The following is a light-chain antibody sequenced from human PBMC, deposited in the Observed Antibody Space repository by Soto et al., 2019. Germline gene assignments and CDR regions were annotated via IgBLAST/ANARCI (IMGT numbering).Light chain of an antibody. CDR3: SSYTSSSNHINVV. CDR1: SSDVGGYNY. J-gene: IGLJ2*01. V-gene: IGLV2-14*01. Sequence: QSALTQPASVSGSPGQSITISCTGTSSDVGGYNYVSWYQQHPGKAPKLMIYDVSNRPSGVSNRFSGSKSGNTASLTISGLQAEDEADYYCSSYTSSSNHINVVFGGGTKVTVL. CDR2: DVS.